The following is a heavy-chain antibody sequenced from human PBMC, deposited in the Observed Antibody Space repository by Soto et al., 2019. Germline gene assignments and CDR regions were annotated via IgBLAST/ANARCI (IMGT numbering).Heavy chain of an antibody. D-gene: IGHD6-13*01. V-gene: IGHV4-30-4*01. CDR2: IYYSGGT. CDR1: GGSISSGDYY. J-gene: IGHJ5*02. Sequence: SETLSLTCTVSGGSISSGDYYWSWIRQPPGKGLEWIGYIYYSGGTHYNPSLKSRVTISIDTSKNQFSLKLISVTAADTAVYYCARELSGYSSSWYGDWLDPWGQGTMVTVYS. CDR3: ARELSGYSSSWYGDWLDP.